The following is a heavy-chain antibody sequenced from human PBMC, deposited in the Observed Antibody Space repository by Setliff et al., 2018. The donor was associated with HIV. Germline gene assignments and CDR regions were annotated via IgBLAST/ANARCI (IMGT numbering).Heavy chain of an antibody. CDR1: GFTLNHAW. Sequence: GGSLRLSCAASGFTLNHAWMSWVRQAPGKGLEWVGRIKSKTDGGTTDYAAPVKGRFTISRDDSKNTLYLQMNSLRAEDTAMYYCARDWRHGYDLNFDYWGQGTLVTVSS. J-gene: IGHJ4*02. D-gene: IGHD5-12*01. CDR3: ARDWRHGYDLNFDY. V-gene: IGHV3-15*01. CDR2: IKSKTDGGTT.